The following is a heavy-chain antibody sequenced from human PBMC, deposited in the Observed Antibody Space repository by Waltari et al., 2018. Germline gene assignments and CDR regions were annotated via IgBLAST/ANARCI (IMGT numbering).Heavy chain of an antibody. D-gene: IGHD4-17*01. CDR2: MYYTGST. Sequence: QVQLQESGPGLVKPSETLSLTCTVSGGSISTSKYYWGWIRQTPGKGLEWIGNMYYTGSTYYNPSLKSRVTISVDTSKNQFSLKLSSVTAADTAVYYCARILRDYDQGGGMDVWGQGTTVTVSS. CDR1: GGSISTSKYY. V-gene: IGHV4-39*07. J-gene: IGHJ6*02. CDR3: ARILRDYDQGGGMDV.